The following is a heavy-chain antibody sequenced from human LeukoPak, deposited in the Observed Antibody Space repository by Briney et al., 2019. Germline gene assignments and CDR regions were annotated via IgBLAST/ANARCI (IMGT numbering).Heavy chain of an antibody. CDR2: ISINGSII. D-gene: IGHD2-2*01. J-gene: IGHJ4*02. CDR3: ARGHNLVIPTRINFDY. CDR1: GFSFSGYE. Sequence: GGSLRLSCAASGFSFSGYEMNWVRQAPGKGLEWLSSISINGSIIYYADSVKGRFTISRDNAKNSVYLQMNSLRAEDTAVYYCARGHNLVIPTRINFDYWGQGTLVTVSS. V-gene: IGHV3-48*03.